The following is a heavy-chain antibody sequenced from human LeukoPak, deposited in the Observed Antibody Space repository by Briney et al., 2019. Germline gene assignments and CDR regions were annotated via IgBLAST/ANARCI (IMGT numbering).Heavy chain of an antibody. J-gene: IGHJ5*02. CDR2: ISYDGSNK. V-gene: IGHV3-30-3*01. CDR1: GFTFSTYT. CDR3: ARDAAVAGAVNWFDP. Sequence: GRSLRLSCAASGFTFSTYTMHWVRQAPGKGLEWVAVISYDGSNKYCADSVKGRFTISRDTSKNTLYLQMNSLRAEDTAVYYCARDAAVAGAVNWFDPWGQGTLVTVSS. D-gene: IGHD6-19*01.